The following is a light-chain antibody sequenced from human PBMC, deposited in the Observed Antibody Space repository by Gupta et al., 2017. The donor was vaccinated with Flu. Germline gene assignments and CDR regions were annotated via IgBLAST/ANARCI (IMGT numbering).Light chain of an antibody. V-gene: IGKV1-5*03. CDR3: QQYNSYSGS. CDR1: QSISSW. Sequence: DIQMTQSPSTMSASVGDRVTITCRASQSISSWLAWYQQKPGKAPKLLIYKASSLESGVPSRCSGSGSGTEFTLTISSLQPDDFATNYCQQYNSYSGSFGQGTKLEIK. CDR2: KAS. J-gene: IGKJ2*03.